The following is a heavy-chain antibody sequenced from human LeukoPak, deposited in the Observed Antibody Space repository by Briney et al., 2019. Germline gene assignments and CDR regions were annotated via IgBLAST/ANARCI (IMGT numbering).Heavy chain of an antibody. CDR2: IIPILGIA. CDR3: ARGKLEPFGGVIVIPDY. D-gene: IGHD3-16*02. CDR1: GYTFTVYN. Sequence: SVKVSCKASGYTFTVYNMHWVRQAPGQGLEWMGRIIPILGIANYAQKFQGRVTITADKSTSTAYMELSSLRSEDTAVYYCARGKLEPFGGVIVIPDYWGQGTLVTVSS. J-gene: IGHJ4*02. V-gene: IGHV1-69*02.